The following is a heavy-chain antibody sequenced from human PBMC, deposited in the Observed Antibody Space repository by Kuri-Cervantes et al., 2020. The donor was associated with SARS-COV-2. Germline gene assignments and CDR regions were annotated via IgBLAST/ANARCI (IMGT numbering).Heavy chain of an antibody. V-gene: IGHV3-74*01. CDR2: INPDGSYT. D-gene: IGHD1-1*01. J-gene: IGHJ4*02. Sequence: GGSLRLSCAASGFTFSGHWIHWVHQAPGKGLVWVSRINPDGSYTNNADSVKGRFALSRDNAKNMLFLQMNSLRAEDTAVYYCVRDGDHWNFDYWGQGTLVTVSS. CDR1: GFTFSGHW. CDR3: VRDGDHWNFDY.